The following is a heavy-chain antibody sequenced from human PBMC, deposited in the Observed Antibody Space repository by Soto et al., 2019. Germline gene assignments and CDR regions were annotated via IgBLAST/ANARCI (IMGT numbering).Heavy chain of an antibody. CDR1: GGTFRRYA. CDR2: IIPIFGTA. V-gene: IGHV1-69*06. D-gene: IGHD3-22*01. Sequence: SSVKVSCKASGGTFRRYAISWVRQAPGQGLEWMGGIIPIFGTANYAQTFQGRVTITADKSTSTADMELSSLRSEDTAVYYCARVPNYYDSGGAGGALDFWGQGTIITVSS. J-gene: IGHJ3*01. CDR3: ARVPNYYDSGGAGGALDF.